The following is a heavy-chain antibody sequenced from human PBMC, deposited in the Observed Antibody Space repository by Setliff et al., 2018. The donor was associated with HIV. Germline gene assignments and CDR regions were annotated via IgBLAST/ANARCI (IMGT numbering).Heavy chain of an antibody. CDR3: ARDTLTMVRGVMFVPTESYLGMDV. Sequence: PSETLSLTCAVYGGSFSVYFWSWVRQSPGKGLEWIGNMCHGGNNNYYNPSLKSRVTMSVDTSKNQFSLRLSSVTAADTAVYYCARDTLTMVRGVMFVPTESYLGMDVWGQGTTVTVSS. J-gene: IGHJ6*02. V-gene: IGHV4-34*01. CDR1: GGSFSVYF. CDR2: MCHGGNN. D-gene: IGHD3-10*01.